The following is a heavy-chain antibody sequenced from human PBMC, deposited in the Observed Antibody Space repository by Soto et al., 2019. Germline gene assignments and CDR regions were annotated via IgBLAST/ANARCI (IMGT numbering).Heavy chain of an antibody. J-gene: IGHJ4*02. V-gene: IGHV3-15*07. CDR3: LTASRCDY. CDR1: GFTFTNAW. Sequence: EVQLVETGGGLVKPGGSLRLSCAAAGFTFTNAWMNWVRQAPGKGLEWVGHIKSKIDGETTDYAAPVKGRFTISRDDSKTTLYLEMNSLKTVDTCIYYCLTASRCDYWGQGALVTVSS. D-gene: IGHD7-27*01. CDR2: IKSKIDGETT.